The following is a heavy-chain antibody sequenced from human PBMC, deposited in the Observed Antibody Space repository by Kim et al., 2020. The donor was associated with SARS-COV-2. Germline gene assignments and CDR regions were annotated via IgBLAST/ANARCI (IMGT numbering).Heavy chain of an antibody. CDR2: SGGST. Sequence: SGGSTYYAASVKGRFTISRDNSKNTLYLQMNSLRAEDTAVYYCAKGRTGGWGQGTLVTVSS. D-gene: IGHD3-10*01. V-gene: IGHV3-23*01. J-gene: IGHJ4*02. CDR3: AKGRTGG.